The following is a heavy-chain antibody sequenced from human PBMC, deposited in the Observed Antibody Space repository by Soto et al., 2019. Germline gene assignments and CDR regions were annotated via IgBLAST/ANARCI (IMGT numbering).Heavy chain of an antibody. D-gene: IGHD3-10*01. CDR3: ARALVRGVNDYYYYGMDV. CDR1: GGSISSYY. J-gene: IGHJ6*02. Sequence: PSETLSLTCTVSGGSISSYYWSWIRQPPGKGLEWIGYIYYSGSTNYNPSLKSRVTISVDTSKNQFSLKLSSVTAADTAVYYCARALVRGVNDYYYYGMDVWGQGTTVTVSS. CDR2: IYYSGST. V-gene: IGHV4-59*12.